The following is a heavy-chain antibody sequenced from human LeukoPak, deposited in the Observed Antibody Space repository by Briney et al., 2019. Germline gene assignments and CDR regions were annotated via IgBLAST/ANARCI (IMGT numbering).Heavy chain of an antibody. V-gene: IGHV3-23*01. Sequence: PGGSLRLSCAASGFTFSGYAMSWVRQAPGKGLEWVSAISGSGGSTYYADSVKGRFTISRDNSKNTLYLQMNSLRAEDTAIYYCVRDRGTYRPIDYWGQGTLVTVSS. CDR3: VRDRGTYRPIDY. CDR1: GFTFSGYA. D-gene: IGHD1-26*01. J-gene: IGHJ4*02. CDR2: ISGSGGST.